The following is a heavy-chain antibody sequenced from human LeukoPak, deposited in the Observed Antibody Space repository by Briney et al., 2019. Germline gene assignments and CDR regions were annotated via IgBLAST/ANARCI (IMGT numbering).Heavy chain of an antibody. J-gene: IGHJ4*02. Sequence: ASVEVSCKTSGYNFIDYYVYWVRQAPGQRLEWMGWINPNGGGTNYAQKFQGRVTMTRDTSITTAYMELRSLRSDDTAVYYCARDLGSSFDYWGQGTLVTVSS. D-gene: IGHD6-13*01. CDR1: GYNFIDYY. V-gene: IGHV1-2*02. CDR3: ARDLGSSFDY. CDR2: INPNGGGT.